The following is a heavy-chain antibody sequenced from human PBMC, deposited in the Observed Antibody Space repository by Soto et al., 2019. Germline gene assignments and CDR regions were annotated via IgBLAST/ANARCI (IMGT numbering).Heavy chain of an antibody. CDR2: ISGGDGSP. CDR3: AKWHTYNYDSLAFSGFDC. Sequence: EVQVSESGGGLVQPGGSLRLSCTASGFTFSSSAMTWVGQAPGKGLEWVSAISGGDGSPSYADSVKGRFTISRDNSKNTLYLHMNSLRADDTAAYYCAKWHTYNYDSLAFSGFDCWGQGTQVTVSS. CDR1: GFTFSSSA. D-gene: IGHD3-16*01. V-gene: IGHV3-23*01. J-gene: IGHJ4*02.